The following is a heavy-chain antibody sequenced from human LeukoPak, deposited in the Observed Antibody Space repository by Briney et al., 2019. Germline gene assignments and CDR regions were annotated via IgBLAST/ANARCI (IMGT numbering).Heavy chain of an antibody. CDR2: INHSGST. D-gene: IGHD2-21*02. CDR3: ARGNVVVTPYFDY. V-gene: IGHV4-34*01. Sequence: PSETLSLTCAVYGGSFSDSYWSWIRQPPGKGLEWIGEINHSGSTNYIPSLKSRVTISVDTSKNQFSLKLSSVTAADTAVYYCARGNVVVTPYFDYWGQGTLVTVSS. CDR1: GGSFSDSY. J-gene: IGHJ4*02.